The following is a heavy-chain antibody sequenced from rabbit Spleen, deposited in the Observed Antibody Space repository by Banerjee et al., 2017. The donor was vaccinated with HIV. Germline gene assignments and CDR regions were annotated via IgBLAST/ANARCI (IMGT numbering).Heavy chain of an antibody. Sequence: QEQLVESGGGLVKPEGSLTLTCKASGFSFSNGYYMCWVRQAPGKGLEWIACIYSEIGRTWYVGWVNGRFTISKTSSTTVTLQMTSLTAADTATYFCARDLTSVIGWNFYLWGPGTLVTVS. J-gene: IGHJ6*01. CDR1: GFSFSNGYY. CDR3: ARDLTSVIGWNFYL. CDR2: IYSEIGRT. D-gene: IGHD1-1*01. V-gene: IGHV1S45*01.